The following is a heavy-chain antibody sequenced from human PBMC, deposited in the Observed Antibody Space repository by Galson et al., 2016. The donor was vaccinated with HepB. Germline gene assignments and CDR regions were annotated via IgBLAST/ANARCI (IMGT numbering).Heavy chain of an antibody. CDR3: ARDVQFRFDY. Sequence: SVKVSCKASGYRFPTYGISWVRQAPGQGLEWLGWICANSGNTIYAQKFQDRVTMTRDTSASTVYMDLRSLRSDDTAAYYCARDVQFRFDYWGQGTLVTVSS. V-gene: IGHV1-18*04. CDR1: GYRFPTYG. D-gene: IGHD4-11*01. CDR2: ICANSGNT. J-gene: IGHJ4*02.